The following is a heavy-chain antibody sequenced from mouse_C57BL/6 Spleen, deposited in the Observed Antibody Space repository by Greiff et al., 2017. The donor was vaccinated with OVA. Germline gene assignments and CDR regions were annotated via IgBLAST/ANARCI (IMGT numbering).Heavy chain of an antibody. CDR2: INPYNGGT. Sequence: EVKLQESGPVLVKPGASVKMSCKASGYTFTDYYMNWVKQSHGKSLEWIGVINPYNGGTSYNQKFKGKATLTVDKSSSTAYMELNSLTSEDSAVYYCARRRDDGYYWYFDVWGTGTTVTVSS. J-gene: IGHJ1*03. CDR1: GYTFTDYY. CDR3: ARRRDDGYYWYFDV. D-gene: IGHD2-3*01. V-gene: IGHV1-19*01.